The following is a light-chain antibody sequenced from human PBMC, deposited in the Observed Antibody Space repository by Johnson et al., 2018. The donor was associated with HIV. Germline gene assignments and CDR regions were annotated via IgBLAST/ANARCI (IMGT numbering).Light chain of an antibody. V-gene: IGLV1-51*01. CDR3: GTWESSLSSGIV. Sequence: QSVLTQPPSVSAAPGQKVTISCSGSSSNIGNNYVSWYQQLPGTAPKLLIYDNNKRPSGIPDRFSGSKSGTSATLGITGLQTGDEAYYYCGTWESSLSSGIVFGTGTNVTVL. CDR1: SSNIGNNY. J-gene: IGLJ1*01. CDR2: DNN.